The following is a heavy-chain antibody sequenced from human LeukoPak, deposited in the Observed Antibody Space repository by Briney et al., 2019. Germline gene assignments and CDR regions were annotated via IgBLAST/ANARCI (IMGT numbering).Heavy chain of an antibody. V-gene: IGHV1-2*02. CDR2: INPNSGGT. J-gene: IGHJ5*02. CDR3: ARDLSGSSSWYWFDP. D-gene: IGHD6-13*01. CDR1: GYTFTGYY. Sequence: ASVKVSCNASGYTFTGYYMHWVRQAPGQGLEWMGWINPNSGGTNYAQKFQGRVTMTRDTSISTAYMELSRLRSDDTAVYYCARDLSGSSSWYWFDPWGQGSLVTVSS.